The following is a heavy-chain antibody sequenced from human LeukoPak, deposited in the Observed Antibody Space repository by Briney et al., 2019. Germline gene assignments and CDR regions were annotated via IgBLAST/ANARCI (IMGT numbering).Heavy chain of an antibody. V-gene: IGHV3-21*01. J-gene: IGHJ6*03. Sequence: PGRSLRLSCAPSGFTFSSYAMHWVRQAPGKGLEWVSSISSSSSYIYYADSVKGRFTISRDNAKNSLYLQMNSLRAEDTAVYYCAINCGGDCYSPYYYYYYMDVWGKETTVTVSS. CDR2: ISSSSSYI. CDR1: GFTFSSYA. D-gene: IGHD2-21*01. CDR3: AINCGGDCYSPYYYYYYMDV.